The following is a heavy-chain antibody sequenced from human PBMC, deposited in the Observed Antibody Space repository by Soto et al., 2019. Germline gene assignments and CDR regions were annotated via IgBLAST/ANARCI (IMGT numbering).Heavy chain of an antibody. CDR1: GYRFTTFG. J-gene: IGHJ6*04. D-gene: IGHD3-10*01. CDR3: ARSPRISRAGDV. Sequence: QVQLVQSGGEVKKPGASVRVSCEASGYRFTTFGISWVRQAPGQGLEWMAWINPYNGNTNYAQRDQDRVIVTADTSSNTAFMELTSLRFDDTAVYYCARSPRISRAGDVWGNGTTVTVSS. V-gene: IGHV1-18*01. CDR2: INPYNGNT.